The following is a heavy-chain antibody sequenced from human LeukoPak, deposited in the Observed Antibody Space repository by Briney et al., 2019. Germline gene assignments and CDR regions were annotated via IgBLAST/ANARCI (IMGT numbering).Heavy chain of an antibody. Sequence: GGSLRLSCAASGFTFSGYWMEWVRQAPGKGLVWVSHINSDGSTTNYADSVKGRFTISRDNAKKTLYLQMSSLRAEDTAVYYCARGRGNYYYFDYWGQGTLVTVSS. CDR2: INSDGSTT. D-gene: IGHD1-26*01. V-gene: IGHV3-74*01. CDR3: ARGRGNYYYFDY. CDR1: GFTFSGYW. J-gene: IGHJ4*02.